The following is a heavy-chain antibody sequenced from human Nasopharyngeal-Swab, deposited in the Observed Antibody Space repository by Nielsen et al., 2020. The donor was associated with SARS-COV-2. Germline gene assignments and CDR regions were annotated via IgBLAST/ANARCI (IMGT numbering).Heavy chain of an antibody. D-gene: IGHD2-15*01. J-gene: IGHJ5*02. CDR2: ISAYNGNT. V-gene: IGHV1-18*01. CDR3: ARVVVAAKTSNWFDP. CDR1: GYTFTSYG. Sequence: ASVKVSCKASGYTFTSYGISWVRQAPGQGLEWMGWISAYNGNTNYAQKLQGRVTMTTDTSTSTAYMELRSLRSDDTAVYYCARVVVAAKTSNWFDPWGQGTLVTVSS.